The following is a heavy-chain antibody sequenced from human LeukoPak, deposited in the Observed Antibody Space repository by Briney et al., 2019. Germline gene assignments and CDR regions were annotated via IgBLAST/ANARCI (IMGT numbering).Heavy chain of an antibody. D-gene: IGHD3-22*01. V-gene: IGHV4-34*01. Sequence: PSETLSLTCAVYGGSFSGYYWSWIRQPPGKGLEWIGEINHSGSTNYNPSLKSQVTISVDTSKNQFSLKLSSVTAADTAVYYCARGGGDYYDSSGYYYVNFDYWGQGTLVTVSS. CDR2: INHSGST. J-gene: IGHJ4*02. CDR3: ARGGGDYYDSSGYYYVNFDY. CDR1: GGSFSGYY.